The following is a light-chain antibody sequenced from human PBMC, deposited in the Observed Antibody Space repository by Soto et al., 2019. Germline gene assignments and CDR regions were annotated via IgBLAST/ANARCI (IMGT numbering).Light chain of an antibody. CDR3: KHYNSYSEA. Sequence: EIVLTQSPATLSLSPGERATLSCRASQSVSSYLAWYQQKPGQAPRLLIYGASNRATGIPDRFSGSGSGTDFTLTIRSLQPDDFATYYCKHYNSYSEAFGQGTKVDIK. J-gene: IGKJ1*01. CDR2: GAS. V-gene: IGKV3-11*01. CDR1: QSVSSY.